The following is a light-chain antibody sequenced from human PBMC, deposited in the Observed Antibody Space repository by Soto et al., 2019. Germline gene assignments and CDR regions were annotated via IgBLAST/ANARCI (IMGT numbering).Light chain of an antibody. CDR2: AAS. J-gene: IGKJ2*01. V-gene: IGKV1-39*01. CDR1: QSISSY. CDR3: QQSYSIRPYT. Sequence: DIPMTQSPSSLSASVVDRVTITCRASQSISSYLNWYQQKPGKAPKLLIYAASSLQSGVPSRFSGSGSGTDFTLTISSLQPEDFATYYCQQSYSIRPYTFGQGTKLEIK.